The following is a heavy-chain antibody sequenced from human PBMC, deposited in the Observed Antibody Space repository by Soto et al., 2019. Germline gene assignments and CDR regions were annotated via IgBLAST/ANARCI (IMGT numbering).Heavy chain of an antibody. V-gene: IGHV5-51*01. CDR3: ASREGSGSYRGYYYGMDV. CDR1: GYSFTSYW. CDR2: IYPGDSDT. D-gene: IGHD3-10*01. Sequence: GESLKISCKGSGYSFTSYWIGWVRQMPGKGLEWMGIIYPGDSDTRYSPSFQGQVTISADKSISTAYLQWSSLKASDTAMYYCASREGSGSYRGYYYGMDVWGQGTTVTVSS. J-gene: IGHJ6*02.